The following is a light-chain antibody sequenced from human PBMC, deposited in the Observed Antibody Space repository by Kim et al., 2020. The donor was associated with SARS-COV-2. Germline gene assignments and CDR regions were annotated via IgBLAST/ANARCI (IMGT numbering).Light chain of an antibody. Sequence: SVKLPCTLNIGHSSYAIAWHQQQPEKGPRFLMNLNSDGSHSKGDGIPDRFSGSSSGAERYLTISSLQSEDEADYYCQTWGSGIVVFGGGTQLTVL. J-gene: IGLJ3*02. V-gene: IGLV4-69*01. CDR1: IGHSSYA. CDR2: LNSDGSH. CDR3: QTWGSGIVV.